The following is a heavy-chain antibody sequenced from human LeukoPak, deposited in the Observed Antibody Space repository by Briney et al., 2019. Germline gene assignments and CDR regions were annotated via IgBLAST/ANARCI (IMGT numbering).Heavy chain of an antibody. CDR3: AGKYTIRAQLDAFDL. CDR1: GDSGTNSIYY. J-gene: IGHJ3*01. CDR2: IDYSGST. V-gene: IGHV4-39*07. D-gene: IGHD3-3*01. Sequence: KPSETLSLTCTVSGDSGTNSIYYWGWIRQPPGKGLEWIGSIDYSGSTYYSPSLKSRATISLDTSKSQFSLEVTSVTAADTAVYYCAGKYTIRAQLDAFDLWGPGTRVIVSS.